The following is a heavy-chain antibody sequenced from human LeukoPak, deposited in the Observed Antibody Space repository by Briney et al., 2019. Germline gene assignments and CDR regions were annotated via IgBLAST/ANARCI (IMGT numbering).Heavy chain of an antibody. Sequence: PGGSLRLSCAASGFTFSDYYVSWIRQAPGKGLEWVSYISSSGSTIYYADSVKGRFTISRDNAKNSLYLQMNSLRAEDTAVYYCRTYYYGSGSYGLDAFDIWGQGTMVTVSS. CDR1: GFTFSDYY. J-gene: IGHJ3*02. CDR2: ISSSGSTI. D-gene: IGHD3-10*01. CDR3: RTYYYGSGSYGLDAFDI. V-gene: IGHV3-11*01.